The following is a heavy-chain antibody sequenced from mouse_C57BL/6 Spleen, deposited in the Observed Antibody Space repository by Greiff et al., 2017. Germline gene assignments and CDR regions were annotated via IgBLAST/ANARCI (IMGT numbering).Heavy chain of an antibody. J-gene: IGHJ4*01. CDR3: AMVTGESEQLRLRDQYYYAMDY. CDR2: INPNNGGT. CDR1: GYTFTDYN. Sequence: VQLQQSGPELVKPGASVKMSCKASGYTFTDYNMHWVKQSHGKSLEWIGYINPNNGGTSYNQKFKGNATLTVNKSYSTAYMDHRSLTSEDSAVYYCAMVTGESEQLRLRDQYYYAMDYWGQGTSVTVSS. V-gene: IGHV1-22*01. D-gene: IGHD3-2*02.